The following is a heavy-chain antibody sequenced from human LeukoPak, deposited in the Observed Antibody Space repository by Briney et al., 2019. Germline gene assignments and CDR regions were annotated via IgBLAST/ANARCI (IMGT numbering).Heavy chain of an antibody. CDR1: GFTFSSYA. J-gene: IGHJ5*02. Sequence: QPGGSLRLSCAASGFTFSSYAMTWVRQAPGKGLEWVSTISGSGDPYYADSVKGRFTVSRDNSKNTLYLQVNSLRAEDTAVYYCAKDSLLLWFGELSGWFDPWGQGTLVTVSS. V-gene: IGHV3-23*01. D-gene: IGHD3-10*01. CDR3: AKDSLLLWFGELSGWFDP. CDR2: ISGSGDP.